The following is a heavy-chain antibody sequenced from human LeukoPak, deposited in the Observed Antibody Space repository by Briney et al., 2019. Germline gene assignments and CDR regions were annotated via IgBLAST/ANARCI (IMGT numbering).Heavy chain of an antibody. CDR2: ISYDESNK. J-gene: IGHJ1*01. Sequence: GGSLRLSCAASGFTFSTYGIHWVRQAPGKGLEWVAVISYDESNKYYADSVKGRFTISRDNSKNTLYLQMNSLRAEDTAVYYCAKAIYSGSYHGLYFQHWGQGTLVTVSS. CDR3: AKAIYSGSYHGLYFQH. CDR1: GFTFSTYG. D-gene: IGHD1-26*01. V-gene: IGHV3-30*18.